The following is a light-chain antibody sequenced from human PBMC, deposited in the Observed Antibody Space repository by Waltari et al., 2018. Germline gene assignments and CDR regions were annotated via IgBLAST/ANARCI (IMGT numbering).Light chain of an antibody. CDR1: SSNIGSNT. CDR2: RNN. J-gene: IGLJ2*01. V-gene: IGLV1-44*01. CDR3: ATWDDTLNGLV. Sequence: QSVLTQPPSASGTPGQRVPIPCSGRSSNIGSNTVNWYQLPPGTAPKPLMSRNNERPSGFPDRFSGSNSGASASLSISELQSEDEADYYGATWDDTLNGLVFGGGTKLTVL.